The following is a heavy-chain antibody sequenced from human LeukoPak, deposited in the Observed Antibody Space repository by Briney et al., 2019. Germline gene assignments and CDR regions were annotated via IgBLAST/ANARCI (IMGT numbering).Heavy chain of an antibody. D-gene: IGHD3-3*01. Sequence: GGSLRLSCAASGFTFSSYGMHWVRQAPGKGLEWVAVISYDGSNKYYADSVKGRFTISRDNAKNSLYLQMNSLRAEDTAVYYCARDIPSPRDFWSGHYHNWFDPWGQGTLVTVSS. CDR3: ARDIPSPRDFWSGHYHNWFDP. V-gene: IGHV3-30*03. CDR1: GFTFSSYG. J-gene: IGHJ5*02. CDR2: ISYDGSNK.